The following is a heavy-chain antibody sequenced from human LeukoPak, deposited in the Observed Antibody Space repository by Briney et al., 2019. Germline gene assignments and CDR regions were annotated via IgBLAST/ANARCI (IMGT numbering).Heavy chain of an antibody. CDR2: ISSSSSYI. Sequence: PGGSLRLSCAASGFTFSSYSMNWVRQAPGKGLEWVSSISSSSSYIYYAGSVKGRFTISRDNAKNSLYLQMNSLRAEDTAVYYCARGSMGATTGRGFDYWGQGTLVTVSS. J-gene: IGHJ4*02. D-gene: IGHD1-26*01. CDR3: ARGSMGATTGRGFDY. V-gene: IGHV3-21*01. CDR1: GFTFSSYS.